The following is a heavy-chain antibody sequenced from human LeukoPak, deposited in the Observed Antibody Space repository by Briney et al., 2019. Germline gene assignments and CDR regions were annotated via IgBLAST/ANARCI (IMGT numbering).Heavy chain of an antibody. V-gene: IGHV4-34*01. CDR1: GGSFRGYY. CDR3: ARGDLIYGLQY. Sequence: SDTLSLTCAVYGGSFRGYYWSWIRQPPGKGLEWIGEINHSGSTNYNPSLKSRVTISVDTSKNQFSLKLSSVTAADTAVYYCARGDLIYGLQYWGQGTLVTVSS. D-gene: IGHD3-10*01. J-gene: IGHJ4*02. CDR2: INHSGST.